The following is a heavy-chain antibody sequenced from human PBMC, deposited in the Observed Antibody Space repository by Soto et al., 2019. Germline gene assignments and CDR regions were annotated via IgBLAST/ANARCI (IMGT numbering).Heavy chain of an antibody. Sequence: LPETLSLTCAVYGGSFSGYYWSWIRQPPGKGLEWIGEINHSGSTNYNPSLKSRVTISVDTSKNQFSLKLSSVTAADTAVYYCARVQNKRLTMVRGVIGWFDPWGQGTLVTVSS. D-gene: IGHD3-10*01. J-gene: IGHJ5*02. CDR3: ARVQNKRLTMVRGVIGWFDP. V-gene: IGHV4-34*01. CDR2: INHSGST. CDR1: GGSFSGYY.